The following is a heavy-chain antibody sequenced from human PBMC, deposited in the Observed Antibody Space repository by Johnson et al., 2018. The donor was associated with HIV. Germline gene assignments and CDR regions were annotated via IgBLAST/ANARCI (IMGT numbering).Heavy chain of an antibody. D-gene: IGHD4-17*01. Sequence: QVQLVESGGGVVQPGKSLRLSCAASGLTFSYYGMHWVRQAPGKGLEWVAVISHDGTNKYYTESVKGRFTITRDNSKNTLYVQMNSLRVEDTAVYYCAKEGSRGTVTQAPDAFDIWGQGTVVTVSS. J-gene: IGHJ3*02. CDR2: ISHDGTNK. CDR3: AKEGSRGTVTQAPDAFDI. CDR1: GLTFSYYG. V-gene: IGHV3-30*19.